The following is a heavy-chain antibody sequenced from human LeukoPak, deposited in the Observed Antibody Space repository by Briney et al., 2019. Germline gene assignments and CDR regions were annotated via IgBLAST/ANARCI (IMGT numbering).Heavy chain of an antibody. CDR2: INGDGRTT. CDR1: GFTFSGNW. CDR3: AIPPLSGTGSSRPLAGMDV. V-gene: IGHV3-74*01. D-gene: IGHD3-10*01. Sequence: GGSLRLSCEASGFTFSGNWMHWVRQAPGKGLVWVSRINGDGRTTYYADSVKGRFTISRDNAKNTVYLQMNSLRAEDTAVYYCAIPPLSGTGSSRPLAGMDVWGQGTTVTVSS. J-gene: IGHJ6*02.